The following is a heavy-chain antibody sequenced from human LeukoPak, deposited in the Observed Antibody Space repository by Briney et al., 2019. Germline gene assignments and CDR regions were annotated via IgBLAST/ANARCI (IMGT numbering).Heavy chain of an antibody. CDR3: ARGDDSGYYDYFDY. CDR2: VYTGGNT. J-gene: IGHJ4*02. CDR1: GFTVDSNY. V-gene: IGHV3-53*01. Sequence: GGSLRLSCAASGFTVDSNYLSWVRQAPGKGLEWVSTVYTGGNTYYAASVKGRFTISRDFSKNTVFLHMNSLRAEDTAMYYCARGDDSGYYDYFDYWGQGALVTVSS. D-gene: IGHD3-22*01.